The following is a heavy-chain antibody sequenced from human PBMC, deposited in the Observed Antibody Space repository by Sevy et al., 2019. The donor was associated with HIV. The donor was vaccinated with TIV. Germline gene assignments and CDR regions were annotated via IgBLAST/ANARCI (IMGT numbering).Heavy chain of an antibody. CDR2: ISAYNGNT. J-gene: IGHJ4*02. Sequence: ASVKVSCKASGYTFTSYGISWVRQAPGQGLEWMGWISAYNGNTNYAQKLQGRVTMTTDTSTSTAYMELRSLRSDDTAVYYCARGNYYYDSSGYYAPFDYWGQGTLATVSS. CDR1: GYTFTSYG. D-gene: IGHD3-22*01. V-gene: IGHV1-18*01. CDR3: ARGNYYYDSSGYYAPFDY.